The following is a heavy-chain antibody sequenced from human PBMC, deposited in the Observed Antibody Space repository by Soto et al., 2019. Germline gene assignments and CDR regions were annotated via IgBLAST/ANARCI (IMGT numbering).Heavy chain of an antibody. CDR1: GFPFSGSY. V-gene: IGHV3-11*01. Sequence: PGGSLRLSCAASGFPFSGSYMSWIRQAPGNGLEWVSYISSSGTTIYYADSVKGRFTISRYNANNSLYLQINCLRAEDTAVYYCAREPTIFGVVKYYMDVWRKGTKDTVT. CDR3: AREPTIFGVVKYYMDV. D-gene: IGHD3-3*01. CDR2: ISSSGTTI. J-gene: IGHJ6*03.